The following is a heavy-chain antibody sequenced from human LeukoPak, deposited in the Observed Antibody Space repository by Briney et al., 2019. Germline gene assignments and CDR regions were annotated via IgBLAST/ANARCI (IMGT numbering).Heavy chain of an antibody. J-gene: IGHJ4*02. D-gene: IGHD6-13*01. CDR2: INHSGTT. Sequence: SETLSLTCTVSGGSISSYYWGWIRQPPGKGLEWIGSINHSGTTYDNPSLKNRVTISVDTSKNQVSLKLSSVTAADTAVYYCARVAPQYSSSWYWGYWGQGTLVSVSS. CDR1: GGSISSYY. V-gene: IGHV4-38-2*02. CDR3: ARVAPQYSSSWYWGY.